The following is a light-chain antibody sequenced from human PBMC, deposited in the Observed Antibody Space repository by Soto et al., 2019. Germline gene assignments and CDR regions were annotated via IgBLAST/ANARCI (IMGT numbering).Light chain of an antibody. CDR3: GTWDSSLSTVV. CDR1: SSNIGNGY. V-gene: IGLV1-51*01. CDR2: DNN. J-gene: IGLJ2*01. Sequence: QSVLTQPPSVSAAPGQKVTISCSGSSSNIGNGYVSWYQQLPGTAPKLLIYDNNYRPSGIPDRFSGSKSGTSATLGITGLQTGDEADYYCGTWDSSLSTVVFGGGTKVTVL.